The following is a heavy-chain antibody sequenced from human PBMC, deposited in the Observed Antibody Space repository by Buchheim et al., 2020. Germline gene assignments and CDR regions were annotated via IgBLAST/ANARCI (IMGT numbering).Heavy chain of an antibody. J-gene: IGHJ4*02. V-gene: IGHV3-30-3*01. CDR3: ARGRSELKYYDFWSGYYPPFDY. Sequence: QVQLVESGGGVVQPGRSLRLSCAASGFTFSSYAMHWVRQAPGKGLEWVAVISYDGSNKYYADSVKGRFTISRANSKNTLYLQMNSLRAEDTAVYYCARGRSELKYYDFWSGYYPPFDYWGQGTL. CDR2: ISYDGSNK. D-gene: IGHD3-3*01. CDR1: GFTFSSYA.